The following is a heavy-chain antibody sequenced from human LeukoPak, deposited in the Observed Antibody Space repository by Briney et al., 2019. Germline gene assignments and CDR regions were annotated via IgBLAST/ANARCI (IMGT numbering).Heavy chain of an antibody. V-gene: IGHV4-34*01. J-gene: IGHJ5*02. Sequence: SETLSLTCAVYGGSFSVYYWSWIRHPPGEGREWIGEINHSGSTNYNPSLKSRVTISVDTSKNQFSLKLSSVTAADTAGYYCARRGQWLARGWFDPWGQGTLVTVSS. CDR1: GGSFSVYY. D-gene: IGHD6-19*01. CDR3: ARRGQWLARGWFDP. CDR2: INHSGST.